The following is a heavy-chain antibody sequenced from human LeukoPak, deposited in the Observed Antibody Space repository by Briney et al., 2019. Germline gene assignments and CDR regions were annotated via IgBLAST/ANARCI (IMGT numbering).Heavy chain of an antibody. CDR2: VHDCGST. Sequence: SETLSLTCSVYGGSITTYYWSWIRQPPGKGLEWIGYVHDCGSTNYSPSLKSRATISMDMSRNQFSPRLNSVTAADTAVYYCARLSFAALQGVSYYYHYMGVWGKGTTVIVS. CDR1: GGSITTYY. J-gene: IGHJ6*03. D-gene: IGHD6-6*01. V-gene: IGHV4-59*01. CDR3: ARLSFAALQGVSYYYHYMGV.